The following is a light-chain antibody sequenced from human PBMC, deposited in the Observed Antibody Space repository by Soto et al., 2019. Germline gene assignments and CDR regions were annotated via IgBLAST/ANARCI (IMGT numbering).Light chain of an antibody. J-gene: IGLJ2*01. CDR2: EVT. V-gene: IGLV2-14*01. CDR1: SSDIGDYKY. Sequence: QSALTQPASVSGSPGQSITISCTGTSSDIGDYKYVSWYQQHPGKAPKLMIYEVTNRPSGVSNRFSGSKSGNTASLTISGLQADDEANYYCQSYDPTLRTALFGGGTKVTVL. CDR3: QSYDPTLRTAL.